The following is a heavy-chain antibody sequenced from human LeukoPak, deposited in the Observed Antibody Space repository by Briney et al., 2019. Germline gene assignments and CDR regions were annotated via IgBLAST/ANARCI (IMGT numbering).Heavy chain of an antibody. Sequence: GGSLRLSCAASGFTFSSYGIHWVRQAPGKGLEWVAFIRYDGSNKYYADSVKGRFTISRDNAKNSLYLQMNSLRAEDTALYYCAKDKEIGYYDSSGTTYYYYYYGMDVWGQGTTVTVSS. CDR2: IRYDGSNK. CDR1: GFTFSSYG. J-gene: IGHJ6*02. CDR3: AKDKEIGYYDSSGTTYYYYYYGMDV. V-gene: IGHV3-30*02. D-gene: IGHD3-22*01.